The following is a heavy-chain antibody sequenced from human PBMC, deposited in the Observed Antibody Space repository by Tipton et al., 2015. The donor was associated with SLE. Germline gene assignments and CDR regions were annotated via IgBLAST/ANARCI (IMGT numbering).Heavy chain of an antibody. V-gene: IGHV4-39*07. CDR2: IYYSGST. CDR3: ARQGDEHIVVVIAKSWFDP. CDR1: GGSISSSSYY. Sequence: LRLSCTVSGGSISSSSYYWGWIRRPPGKGLEWIGSIYYSGSTYYNPSLKSRVTISVDTSKNQFSLKLSSVTAADTAVYYCARQGDEHIVVVIAKSWFDPWGQGTLVTVSS. D-gene: IGHD2-21*01. J-gene: IGHJ5*02.